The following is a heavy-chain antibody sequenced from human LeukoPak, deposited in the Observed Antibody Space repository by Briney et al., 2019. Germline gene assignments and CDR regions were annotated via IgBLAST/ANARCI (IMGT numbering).Heavy chain of an antibody. CDR1: GGHLRSYY. CDR2: LYTSGST. J-gene: IGHJ3*02. Sequence: SKKLSLNCTVTGGHLRSYYRSWIRQPAGDGLDWIGRLYTSGSTHYNSSIQSRVTMSVDTSKNQCSLKLSSVTAADTAVYYCATSSPDYDSLTGYYIGDAFDIWGQGTMVTVSS. CDR3: ATSSPDYDSLTGYYIGDAFDI. D-gene: IGHD3-9*01. V-gene: IGHV4-4*07.